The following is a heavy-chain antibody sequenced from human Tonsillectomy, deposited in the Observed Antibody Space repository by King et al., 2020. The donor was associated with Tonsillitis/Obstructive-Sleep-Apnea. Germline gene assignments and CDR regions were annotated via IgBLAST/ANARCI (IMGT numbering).Heavy chain of an antibody. CDR1: GGSISSGGYY. CDR2: IYYSGST. J-gene: IGHJ4*02. V-gene: IGHV4-31*03. D-gene: IGHD5-12*01. Sequence: QLQESGPGLVKPSQTLSLTCTVSGGSISSGGYYWSWIRQHPGKGLEWIGYIYYSGSTYYNPSLKNRVTISVDTAKNQFSLKLSSVTAADADVYYCARDQSGYGHFDYWGQGTLVAVSS. CDR3: ARDQSGYGHFDY.